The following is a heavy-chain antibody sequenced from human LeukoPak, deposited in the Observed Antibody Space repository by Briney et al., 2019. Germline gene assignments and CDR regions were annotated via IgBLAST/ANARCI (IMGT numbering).Heavy chain of an antibody. CDR2: INHSGST. CDR3: ARGLDVPRGYSYGYLA. D-gene: IGHD5-18*01. CDR1: GGFFSGYY. J-gene: IGHJ5*02. V-gene: IGHV4-34*01. Sequence: SETLSLTCAVYGGFFSGYYWSWIRQPPGKGLEWIGEINHSGSTNYNPSLKSRVTISVDTSKNQFSLKLSSVTSADTAVYYCARGLDVPRGYSYGYLAWGQGTLVTVSS.